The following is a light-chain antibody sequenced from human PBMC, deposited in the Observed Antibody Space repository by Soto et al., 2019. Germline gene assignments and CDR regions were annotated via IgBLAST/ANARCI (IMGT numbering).Light chain of an antibody. V-gene: IGLV2-14*01. J-gene: IGLJ1*01. Sequence: QSALTQPAAVSGSPGQSITISCTGTTSDVGGYNWVSWYQQHPGKAPKLMIYDVSNRPSGVSSRFSGSKSGNTASLAISGLQAEDEADYYCKSYTSSNIYVFGTGTKLTV. CDR3: KSYTSSNIYV. CDR1: TSDVGGYNW. CDR2: DVS.